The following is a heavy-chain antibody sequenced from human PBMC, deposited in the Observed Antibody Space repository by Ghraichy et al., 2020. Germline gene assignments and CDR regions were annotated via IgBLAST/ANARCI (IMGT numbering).Heavy chain of an antibody. J-gene: IGHJ4*02. CDR3: ARGAVAGTRNFDS. CDR1: GDSVSSNSAT. CDR2: TYYKSKWYN. Sequence: SCAISGDSVSSNSATWNWIRQSPSRGFEWLGRTYYKSKWYNDYAVFVKSRIIINPDTSKNQVYLQLTSVTPEDTAVYYCARGAVAGTRNFDSWGQGTLVTVSS. D-gene: IGHD6-19*01. V-gene: IGHV6-1*01.